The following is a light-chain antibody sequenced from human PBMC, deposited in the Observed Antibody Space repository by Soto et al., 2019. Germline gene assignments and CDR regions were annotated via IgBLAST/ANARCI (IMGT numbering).Light chain of an antibody. CDR3: QQRSNWPPYT. Sequence: EIVLTQSPATLSLSPGERATLSCRASQSVSSYLAWYQQKPGQAPRLLIYDASNRATGIPARFSGSGSGTEFTLSISSREPEDFAVYYCQQRSNWPPYTFGQGTKLEIK. CDR2: DAS. CDR1: QSVSSY. V-gene: IGKV3-11*01. J-gene: IGKJ2*01.